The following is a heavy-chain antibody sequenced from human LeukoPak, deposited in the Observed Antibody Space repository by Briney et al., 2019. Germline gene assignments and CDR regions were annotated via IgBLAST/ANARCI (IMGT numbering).Heavy chain of an antibody. Sequence: SETLSLTCTVSGGSISSSSYYWGWIRQPPGKGLEWIGSIYYSGSTYYNPSLKSRVTISVDTSKNQFSLKLSSVTAADTAVYYCARRLVTIFGVVTHFDYWGQGTLVTVSS. CDR2: IYYSGST. CDR1: GGSISSSSYY. J-gene: IGHJ4*02. D-gene: IGHD3-3*01. V-gene: IGHV4-39*01. CDR3: ARRLVTIFGVVTHFDY.